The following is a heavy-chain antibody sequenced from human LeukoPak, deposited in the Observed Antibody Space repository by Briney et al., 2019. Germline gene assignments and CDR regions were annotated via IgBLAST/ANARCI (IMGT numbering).Heavy chain of an antibody. CDR3: ARVPDSGGFRRHFDY. CDR1: GFTFSDYY. CDR2: ISSSGSTI. D-gene: IGHD1-26*01. Sequence: GGSLRLSCAASGFTFSDYYMSWIRQAPGKGLEWVSYISSSGSTIYYADSVKGRFTISRDNAKDSLYLQMNSLRAEDTAVYYCARVPDSGGFRRHFDYWGQGTLVTVSS. J-gene: IGHJ4*02. V-gene: IGHV3-11*01.